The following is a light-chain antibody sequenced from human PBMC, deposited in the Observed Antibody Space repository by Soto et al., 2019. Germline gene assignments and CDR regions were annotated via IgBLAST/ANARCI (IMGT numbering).Light chain of an antibody. CDR2: GNS. CDR3: QSYDSSLSARYV. V-gene: IGLV1-40*01. CDR1: SSNIGAGYD. J-gene: IGLJ1*01. Sequence: QSVLTQPPSGSGAPGQRVTISCTGSSSNIGAGYDVHWYQQLPGTAPKLLIYGNSNRPSGVPDRLSGSKSGTSASLAITGLQAEDEADYYCQSYDSSLSARYVFGTGTKVTVL.